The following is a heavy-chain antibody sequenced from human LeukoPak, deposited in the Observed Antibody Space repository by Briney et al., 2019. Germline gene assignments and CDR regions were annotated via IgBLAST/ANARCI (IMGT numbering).Heavy chain of an antibody. J-gene: IGHJ5*02. V-gene: IGHV4-59*12. Sequence: SETLSLTCTVSSGSISNNYWSWLRQPPGKGLEWIGYIYFSGSTYYNPSLKSRVTISVDASKTQFSLRLISVTAADTAVYYCAKYGGYRGFDHWGQGTLVTVSS. CDR2: IYFSGST. CDR1: SGSISNNY. CDR3: AKYGGYRGFDH. D-gene: IGHD5-12*01.